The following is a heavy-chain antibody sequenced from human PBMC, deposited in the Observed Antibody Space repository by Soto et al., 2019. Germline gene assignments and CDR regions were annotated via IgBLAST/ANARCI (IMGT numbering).Heavy chain of an antibody. J-gene: IGHJ6*02. V-gene: IGHV1-3*01. D-gene: IGHD3-10*01. CDR3: AREAPYLGSGIYGDGMDV. CDR1: GYTFTTYA. Sequence: QVQLVQSGAEVKKPGASVKVSCKASGYTFTTYAIHWVRQAPGQRLEWRGWINAGNGNTKFSQKFQGRVTLTMDTSASAAYMELSSLRSEDTAVYYCAREAPYLGSGIYGDGMDVWGQGTPVTFSS. CDR2: INAGNGNT.